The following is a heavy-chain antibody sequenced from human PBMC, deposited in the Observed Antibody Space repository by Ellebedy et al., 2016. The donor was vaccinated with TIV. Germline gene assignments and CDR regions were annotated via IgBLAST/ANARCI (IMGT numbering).Heavy chain of an antibody. Sequence: GESLKIPXAASGFTFSSYSMNWVRQAPGKGPEWVSYISSSSSTIYYADPVKGRFTISRDNAKNSLYLQMNSLRAEDTAVYYCARDGIVATIRRYYDSSGNFFFDYWGQGTLVTVSS. CDR3: ARDGIVATIRRYYDSSGNFFFDY. V-gene: IGHV3-48*04. J-gene: IGHJ4*02. CDR1: GFTFSSYS. CDR2: ISSSSSTI. D-gene: IGHD3-22*01.